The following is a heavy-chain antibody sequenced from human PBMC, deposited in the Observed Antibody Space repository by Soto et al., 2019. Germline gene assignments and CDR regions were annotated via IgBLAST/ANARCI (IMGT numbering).Heavy chain of an antibody. V-gene: IGHV3-23*01. J-gene: IGHJ4*02. CDR1: GFTFGSYA. D-gene: IGHD1-26*01. CDR2: ISGSGGST. CDR3: AKIQKQQWELLMGLDY. Sequence: PGGSLRLSCAASGFTFGSYAMSWVRQAPGKGLEWVSAISGSGGSTYYADSVKGRFTISRDNSKNTLYLQMNSLRAEDTAVYYCAKIQKQQWELLMGLDYWGQGTLVTVSS.